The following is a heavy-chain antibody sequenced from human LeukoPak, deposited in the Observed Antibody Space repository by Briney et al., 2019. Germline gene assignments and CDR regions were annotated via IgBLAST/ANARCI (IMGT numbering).Heavy chain of an antibody. CDR3: ARDRPGYSSGWYEDY. CDR1: GGTFSSYA. D-gene: IGHD6-19*01. CDR2: IIPILGIA. V-gene: IGHV1-69*04. Sequence: SVKVSCKASGGTFSSYAIGWVRQAPGQGLEWMGRIIPILGIANYAQKFQGRVTITADKSTSTAYMELSSLRSEDTAVYYCARDRPGYSSGWYEDYWGQGTLVTVSS. J-gene: IGHJ4*02.